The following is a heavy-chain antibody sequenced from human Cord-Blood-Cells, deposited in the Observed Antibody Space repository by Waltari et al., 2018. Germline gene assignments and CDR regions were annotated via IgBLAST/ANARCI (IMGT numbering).Heavy chain of an antibody. CDR2: ISYDGSNK. CDR3: ARGITVYDAFDI. J-gene: IGHJ3*02. CDR1: GFTFSSYA. Sequence: QVQLVESGGGVVQPGRSLRLSCAASGFTFSSYAMHWVRQAPGKGRDGVAVISYDGSNKYYADSVKGRFTISRDNSKNTLYLQMNSLRAEDTAVYYCARGITVYDAFDIWGQGTMVTVSS. D-gene: IGHD4-4*01. V-gene: IGHV3-30-3*01.